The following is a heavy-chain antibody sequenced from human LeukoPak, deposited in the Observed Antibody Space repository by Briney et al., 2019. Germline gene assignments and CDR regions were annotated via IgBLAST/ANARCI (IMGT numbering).Heavy chain of an antibody. Sequence: PSQTLSLTCTVSGGSISSGSYYWSWIRQPAGKGLEWIGRIYTSGSTNYNPSLKSRVTISVDTSKNQFSLKLSSVTAAGTAVYYCARLTVVVVAATPGAFDIWGQGTMVTVSS. CDR2: IYTSGST. CDR1: GGSISSGSYY. CDR3: ARLTVVVVAATPGAFDI. V-gene: IGHV4-61*02. D-gene: IGHD2-15*01. J-gene: IGHJ3*02.